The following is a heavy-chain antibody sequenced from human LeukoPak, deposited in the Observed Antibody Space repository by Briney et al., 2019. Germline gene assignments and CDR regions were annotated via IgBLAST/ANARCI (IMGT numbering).Heavy chain of an antibody. V-gene: IGHV1-3*01. D-gene: IGHD6-13*01. Sequence: ASVKVSCKASGYTFTSYAMHWVRQAPGQRLEWMGWINAGNGNTKYSQKFQGRVTITRDTSASTAYMELSSLRSEDTAVYYSATYHPSSWYRAFDYWGQGTLVTVSS. CDR2: INAGNGNT. CDR3: ATYHPSSWYRAFDY. CDR1: GYTFTSYA. J-gene: IGHJ4*02.